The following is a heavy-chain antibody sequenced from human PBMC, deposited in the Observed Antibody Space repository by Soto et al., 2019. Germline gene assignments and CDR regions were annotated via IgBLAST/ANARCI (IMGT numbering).Heavy chain of an antibody. CDR1: GFTFSSYA. CDR2: ISGSGGST. D-gene: IGHD2-21*01. CDR3: AKDGGDGSGDYYYYMDV. V-gene: IGHV3-23*01. Sequence: HPGGSLRLSCAASGFTFSSYAMSWVRQAPGKGLEWVSAISGSGGSTYYADSVKGRFTISRDNSKNTLYLQMNSLRAEDTAVYYCAKDGGDGSGDYYYYMDVWGKGTTVTVSS. J-gene: IGHJ6*03.